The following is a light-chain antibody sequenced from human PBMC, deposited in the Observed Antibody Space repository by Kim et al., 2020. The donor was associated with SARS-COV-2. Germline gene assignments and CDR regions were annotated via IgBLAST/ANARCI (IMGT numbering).Light chain of an antibody. V-gene: IGKV3-15*01. Sequence: VSPGERATLSCRASQSVSSNLAWYQQKPGQAPRLLIYGASTRATGIPARFSGSGSGTEFTLTISSLQSEDFAVYYCQQYNNWRTFGQGTRLEIK. CDR2: GAS. J-gene: IGKJ5*01. CDR3: QQYNNWRT. CDR1: QSVSSN.